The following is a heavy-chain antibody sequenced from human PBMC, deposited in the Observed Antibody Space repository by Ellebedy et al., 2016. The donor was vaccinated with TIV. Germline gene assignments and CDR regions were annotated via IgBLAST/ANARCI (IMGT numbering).Heavy chain of an antibody. CDR3: ARGWSTPDS. D-gene: IGHD2-15*01. V-gene: IGHV3-21*06. CDR2: IRSTGSDK. Sequence: GESLKISCVASGFTFSNYNMNWVRQSPGKGLEWVSSIRSTGSDKYYAESVKGRFTISRDNAQNTLFLQMNSLRVEDTAVYYCARGWSTPDSWGRGTLVTVSS. CDR1: GFTFSNYN. J-gene: IGHJ2*01.